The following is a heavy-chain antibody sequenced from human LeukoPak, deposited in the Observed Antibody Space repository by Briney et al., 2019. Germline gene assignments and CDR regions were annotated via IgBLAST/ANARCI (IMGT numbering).Heavy chain of an antibody. CDR1: GDSISSSY. D-gene: IGHD1-26*01. Sequence: TSETLSLTCSVSGDSISSSYWSWIRQPPGKGLEWIGYVHSSGITQYNPSLKSRVTISVDTSKNQFSLKLSSVTAADTAVYYCANRATVGYWGQGTLVTVSS. V-gene: IGHV4-59*08. CDR3: ANRATVGY. CDR2: VHSSGIT. J-gene: IGHJ4*02.